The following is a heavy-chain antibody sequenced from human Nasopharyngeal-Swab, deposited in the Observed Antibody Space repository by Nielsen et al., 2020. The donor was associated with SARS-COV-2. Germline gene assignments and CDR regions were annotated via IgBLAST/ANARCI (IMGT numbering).Heavy chain of an antibody. CDR1: GGSISSYY. CDR2: IYYSGST. Sequence: GSLRLSCTVSGGSISSYYWSWIRQPPGKGLEWIGYIYYSGSTNYNPSLKSRVTISVDTSKNQFSLKLSSVTAADTAVYYCASGSRQFDYWGQGTLVTVSS. J-gene: IGHJ4*02. CDR3: ASGSRQFDY. V-gene: IGHV4-59*01.